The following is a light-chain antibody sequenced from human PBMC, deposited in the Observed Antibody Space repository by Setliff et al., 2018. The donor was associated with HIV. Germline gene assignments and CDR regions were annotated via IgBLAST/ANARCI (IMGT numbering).Light chain of an antibody. Sequence: QSALTQPASVSGSPGQSITISCTGTSSDIGAYNYASWYQQHPGRAPKLMIYDVSSRPSGVSNRFSGSKSGNTGSLTISGLQAEDVADYYCSSYTSSGTLVFGTGTKVTVL. CDR2: DVS. CDR1: SSDIGAYNY. V-gene: IGLV2-14*01. CDR3: SSYTSSGTLV. J-gene: IGLJ1*01.